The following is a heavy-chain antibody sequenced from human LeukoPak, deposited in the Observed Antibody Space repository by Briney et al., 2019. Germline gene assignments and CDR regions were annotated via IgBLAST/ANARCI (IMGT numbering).Heavy chain of an antibody. CDR1: GFTFSSYA. CDR3: ARVRSGSRYGMDV. CDR2: TRNKANSYTT. Sequence: PGGSLRLSCAASGFTFSSYAMSWVRQAPGKGLEWVGRTRNKANSYTTEYAASVRGRFTISRDDSKNSLYLQMNSLNTEDTAVYYCARVRSGSRYGMDVWGQGTTVTVSS. D-gene: IGHD1-26*01. J-gene: IGHJ6*02. V-gene: IGHV3-72*01.